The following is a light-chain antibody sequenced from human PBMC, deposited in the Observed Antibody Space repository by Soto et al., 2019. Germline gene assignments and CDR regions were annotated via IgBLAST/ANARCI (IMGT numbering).Light chain of an antibody. Sequence: QSVLTQPPSVTGAPGQRVTISCTGSSSNIGAGYDVHWYQQLPGTAPKLLIYGNSNRPSGVPDRFSGSQSGTSASLAITGLQAEDEADYYCQSYDSSLSGWVFGGGTKLNVL. CDR1: SSNIGAGYD. J-gene: IGLJ3*02. V-gene: IGLV1-40*01. CDR3: QSYDSSLSGWV. CDR2: GNS.